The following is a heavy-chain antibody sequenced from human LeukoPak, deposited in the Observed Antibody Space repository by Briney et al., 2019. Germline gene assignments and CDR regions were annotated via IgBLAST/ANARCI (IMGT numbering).Heavy chain of an antibody. J-gene: IGHJ6*02. CDR2: IYYSGST. CDR3: ARAQFDIVVVPASALYGMDV. CDR1: GGSISSGGYY. Sequence: SETLSLTCTVSGGSISSGGYYWSWIRRHPGKGLEWIGYIYYSGSTYYNPSLKSRVTISVDTSKNQFSLKLSSVTAADTAVYYCARAQFDIVVVPASALYGMDVWGQGTTVTVSS. D-gene: IGHD2-2*01. V-gene: IGHV4-31*03.